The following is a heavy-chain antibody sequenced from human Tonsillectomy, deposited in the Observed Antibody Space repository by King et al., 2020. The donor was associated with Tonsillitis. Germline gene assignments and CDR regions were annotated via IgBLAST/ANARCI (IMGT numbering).Heavy chain of an antibody. CDR1: GFSLSTSGVG. CDR2: IYWDDDK. D-gene: IGHD1-20*01. CDR3: AQRPTQERNNWDGAYFDH. J-gene: IGHJ4*02. V-gene: IGHV2-5*02. Sequence: TLKESGPTLVKPTQTLTLTCTFSGFSLSTSGVGVGWIRQPPGKALEWLALIYWDDDKRYSPSLKSRLTIIKDTSNNQVILLMTNMDPADTATYYCAQRPTQERNNWDGAYFDHWGQGTLVTVSS.